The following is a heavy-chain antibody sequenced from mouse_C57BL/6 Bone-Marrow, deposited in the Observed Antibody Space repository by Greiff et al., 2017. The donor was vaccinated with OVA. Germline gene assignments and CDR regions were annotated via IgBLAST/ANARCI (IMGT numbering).Heavy chain of an antibody. D-gene: IGHD2-4*01. V-gene: IGHV1-59*01. CDR2: IDPSDSYT. Sequence: QVHVKQPGAELVRPGTSVKLSCKASGYTFTSYWMHWVKQRPGQGLEWIGVIDPSDSYTNYNQKFKGKATLTVDTSSSTAYMQLSSLTSEDSAVYYCAYDYDVGYWGQGTTLTVSS. CDR1: GYTFTSYW. J-gene: IGHJ2*01. CDR3: AYDYDVGY.